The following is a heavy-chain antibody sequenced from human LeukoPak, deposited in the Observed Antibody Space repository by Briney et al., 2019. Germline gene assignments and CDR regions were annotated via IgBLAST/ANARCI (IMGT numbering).Heavy chain of an antibody. CDR2: IYYSGST. CDR3: ARRNVYSSSWDYFDY. Sequence: PSETLSLTCNVSGGSISSDYWTWIRQPPGKGLEWIGNIYYSGSTNYNPSLKSRVTISVDTSKNQFSLKLNSVTAADTAVYYCARRNVYSSSWDYFDYWGQGTLVTVSS. D-gene: IGHD6-13*01. V-gene: IGHV4-59*01. J-gene: IGHJ4*02. CDR1: GGSISSDY.